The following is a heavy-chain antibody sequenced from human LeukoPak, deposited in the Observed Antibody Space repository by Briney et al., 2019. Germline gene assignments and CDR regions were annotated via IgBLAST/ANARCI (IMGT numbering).Heavy chain of an antibody. CDR2: IYYSGST. CDR1: GGSISSYY. J-gene: IGHJ6*03. V-gene: IGHV4-59*01. D-gene: IGHD2-2*02. CDR3: ARTGYCSSASCYTALRPYSYYYMDV. Sequence: SETLSLTCTVSGGSISSYYWSWIRQPPGKGLEWIGYIYYSGSTNYNPSLKSRVTISVDTSKNQFSLRLISVTAADTAVYYCARTGYCSSASCYTALRPYSYYYMDVWGKGTTVTVSS.